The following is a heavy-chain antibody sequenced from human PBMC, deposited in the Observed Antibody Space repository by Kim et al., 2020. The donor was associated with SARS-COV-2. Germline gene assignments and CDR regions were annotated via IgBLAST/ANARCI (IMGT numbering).Heavy chain of an antibody. CDR3: ARVHGSGSYYKLFYYYYGMDV. Sequence: ASVKVSCKASGYTFTSYDINWVRQATGQGLEWMGWMNPNSGNTGYAQKFQGRVTMTRNTSISTAYMELSSLRSEDTAVYYCARVHGSGSYYKLFYYYYGMDVWGQGTTVTVSS. CDR1: GYTFTSYD. V-gene: IGHV1-8*01. J-gene: IGHJ6*02. D-gene: IGHD3-10*01. CDR2: MNPNSGNT.